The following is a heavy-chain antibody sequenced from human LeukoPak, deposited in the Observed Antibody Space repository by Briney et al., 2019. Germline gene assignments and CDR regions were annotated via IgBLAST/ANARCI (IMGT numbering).Heavy chain of an antibody. CDR3: ARIGRDGYIVFDY. CDR1: GFTFSSYS. Sequence: GGSLRLSCAASGFTFSSYSMNWVRQAPGKGLEWVSYISSSSTIYYADSVKGRLTISRDNAKNSLYLQMNSLRAEDTAVYYCARIGRDGYIVFDYWGQGTLVTVSS. D-gene: IGHD5-24*01. J-gene: IGHJ4*02. V-gene: IGHV3-48*01. CDR2: ISSSSTI.